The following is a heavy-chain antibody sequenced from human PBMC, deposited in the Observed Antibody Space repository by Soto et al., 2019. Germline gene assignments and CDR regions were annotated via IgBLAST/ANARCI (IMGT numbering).Heavy chain of an antibody. D-gene: IGHD2-2*02. CDR2: IWYDGSNK. CDR3: ARDPIVVVPAAIYRRYYYSGMDV. Sequence: PGGSLRLSCAASGFTFSSYGMHWVRQAPGKGLEWVAVIWYDGSNKYYADSVKGRFTISRDNSKNTLYLQMNSLRAEDTAVYYCARDPIVVVPAAIYRRYYYSGMDVWGQGTTVTVSS. CDR1: GFTFSSYG. V-gene: IGHV3-33*01. J-gene: IGHJ6*02.